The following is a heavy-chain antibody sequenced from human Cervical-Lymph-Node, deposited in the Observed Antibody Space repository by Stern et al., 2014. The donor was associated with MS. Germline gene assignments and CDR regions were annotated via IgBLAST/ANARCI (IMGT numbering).Heavy chain of an antibody. V-gene: IGHV1-69*01. D-gene: IGHD3-10*01. J-gene: IGHJ6*02. CDR2: IIPIFGTA. CDR1: GGTFSSYA. Sequence: MQLVESGAEVKKPGSSVRVSCKASGGTFSSYAISWVRQAPGQGLEWMGGIIPIFGTANYAQEFQGRVTITADDSTSTAYMEVSSLRSEDTAVYYCASSVGELTPEAVWGQGTTVTVFS. CDR3: ASSVGELTPEAV.